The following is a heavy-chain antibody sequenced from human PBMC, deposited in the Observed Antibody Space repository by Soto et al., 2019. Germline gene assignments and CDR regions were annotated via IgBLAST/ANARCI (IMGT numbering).Heavy chain of an antibody. J-gene: IGHJ1*01. CDR3: AIAHGGEYFQH. CDR1: GFTFSDYY. V-gene: IGHV3-11*01. Sequence: QVQLVESGGGLVKPGGSLRLSCAASGFTFSDYYMSWIRQAPGKGLEWVSYISSSGPTMYYAASVKGRVTISRDNAKNSLYLHMNSLRAEDTAVYYFAIAHGGEYFQHWGQGTLVTVSS. D-gene: IGHD3-10*01. CDR2: ISSSGPTM.